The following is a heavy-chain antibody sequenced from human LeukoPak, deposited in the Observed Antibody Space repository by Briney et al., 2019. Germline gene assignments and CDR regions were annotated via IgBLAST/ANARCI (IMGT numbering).Heavy chain of an antibody. CDR1: GYTLTELS. CDR2: FDPEDGET. CDR3: AYLWLFGGYAFDI. J-gene: IGHJ3*02. V-gene: IGHV1-24*01. Sequence: ASVKVSRKVSGYTLTELSMHWVRQAPGKGLQWMGGFDPEDGETIYAQKFQGRVTMTEDTSTDTAYMELSSLRSEDTAVYYCAYLWLFGGYAFDIWGQGTMVTVSS. D-gene: IGHD3-16*01.